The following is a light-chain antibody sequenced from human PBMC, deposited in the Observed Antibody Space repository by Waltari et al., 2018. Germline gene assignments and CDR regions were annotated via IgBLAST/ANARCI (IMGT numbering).Light chain of an antibody. V-gene: IGKV3-20*01. Sequence: EIVLTQSPALLSLSPGDTAILSCRASQSLTVNYLAWYQQKPGQAPRLLNYAASSRATGVPDRFSGSGSGAHSPLAISRLEPEDFAVYYCQQFESAPRTFGQGTKVEIK. CDR3: QQFESAPRT. CDR1: QSLTVNY. J-gene: IGKJ1*01. CDR2: AAS.